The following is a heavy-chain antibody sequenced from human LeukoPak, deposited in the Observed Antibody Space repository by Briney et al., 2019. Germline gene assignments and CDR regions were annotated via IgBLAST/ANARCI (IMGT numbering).Heavy chain of an antibody. CDR3: ATYTHWVAGDV. Sequence: GGSLRLSCAASGFTFSDSWMSWVRQAPGKGLEWVANMNQDGSARDYVDSVKGRFTISRDNARNSLYLQMGSLRAEDTAVYYCATYTHWVAGDVWGQGTTVTVSS. CDR1: GFTFSDSW. V-gene: IGHV3-7*01. J-gene: IGHJ6*02. D-gene: IGHD3-16*01. CDR2: MNQDGSAR.